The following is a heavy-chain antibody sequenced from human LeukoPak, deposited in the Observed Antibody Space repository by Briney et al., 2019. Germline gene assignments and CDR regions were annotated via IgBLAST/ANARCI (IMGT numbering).Heavy chain of an antibody. CDR1: GYTLTGYY. CDR3: ARDWVSSSNFDY. D-gene: IGHD5/OR15-5a*01. J-gene: IGHJ4*02. CDR2: INPNSGGT. V-gene: IGHV1-2*02. Sequence: ASVKVSCKASGYTLTGYYMHWVRQAPGQGLEWMGWINPNSGGTNYAQKFQGRVTTTRDTSISTAYMELSRLRSDDTAVYYCARDWVSSSNFDYWGQGTLVTVSS.